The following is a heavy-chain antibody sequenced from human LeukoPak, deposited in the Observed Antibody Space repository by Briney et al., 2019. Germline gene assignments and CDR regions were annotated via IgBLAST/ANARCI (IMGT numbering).Heavy chain of an antibody. D-gene: IGHD6-19*01. CDR3: ASPSKRGIAVASGYY. J-gene: IGHJ4*02. CDR2: ISGSGGST. CDR1: GFTFSSYA. V-gene: IGHV3-23*01. Sequence: GGSLRLSCAASGFTFSSYAMSWVRQAPGKGLEWVSAISGSGGSTYYADSVKGRFTISRDNSKNTLYLQMNSLRAEDTAVYYCASPSKRGIAVASGYYWGQGTLVTVSS.